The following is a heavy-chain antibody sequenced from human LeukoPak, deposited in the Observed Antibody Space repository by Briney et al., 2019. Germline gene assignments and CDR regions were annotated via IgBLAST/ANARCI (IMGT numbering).Heavy chain of an antibody. J-gene: IGHJ3*02. D-gene: IGHD4-17*01. CDR2: IGTAGDT. V-gene: IGHV3-13*01. CDR1: GFTFSSYD. Sequence: LPGGSLRLSCAASGFTFSSYDMHWVRQATGKGLEWVSAIGTAGDTYYPGSVKGRFTTSRENAKNSLYLQMNSLRAGDTAVYYCARGYYGDYTPSDAFDIWGQGTMVTVSS. CDR3: ARGYYGDYTPSDAFDI.